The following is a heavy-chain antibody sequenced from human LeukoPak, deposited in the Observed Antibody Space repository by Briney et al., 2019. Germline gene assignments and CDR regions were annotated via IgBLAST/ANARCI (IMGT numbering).Heavy chain of an antibody. D-gene: IGHD3-3*01. CDR2: IKQDGSEK. CDR3: ARDRYFPSYYDFWSGYPYYFDY. CDR1: GFTFSSYW. V-gene: IGHV3-7*01. Sequence: SGGSLRLSCAASGFTFSSYWMSWVRQAPGKGLEWVANIKQDGSEKYYVDSVKGRFTISRDNAKSSLYLQMNSLRAEDTAVYYCARDRYFPSYYDFWSGYPYYFDYWGQGTLVTVSS. J-gene: IGHJ4*02.